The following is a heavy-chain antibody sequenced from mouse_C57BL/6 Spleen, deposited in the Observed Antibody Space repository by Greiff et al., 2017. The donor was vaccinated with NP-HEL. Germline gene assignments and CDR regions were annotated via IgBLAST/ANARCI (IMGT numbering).Heavy chain of an antibody. V-gene: IGHV1-69*01. CDR2: IDPSDSYT. D-gene: IGHD4-1*01. Sequence: QVQLQQPGAELVMPGASVKLSCKASGYTFTSYWMHWVKQRPGQGLEWIGEIDPSDSYTNYNQKFKGKSTLTVDKSSSTAYMQLSSLTSEDSAVYYCARRTGTDGYFDVWGTGTTGTVSS. CDR3: ARRTGTDGYFDV. CDR1: GYTFTSYW. J-gene: IGHJ1*03.